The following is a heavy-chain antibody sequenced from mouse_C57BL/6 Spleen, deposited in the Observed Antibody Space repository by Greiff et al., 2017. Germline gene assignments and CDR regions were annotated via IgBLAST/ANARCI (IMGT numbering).Heavy chain of an antibody. CDR2: IYPGDGDT. V-gene: IGHV1-80*01. J-gene: IGHJ2*01. Sequence: QVQLQQSGAELVKPGASVKISCKASGYAFSSYWMNWVKQRPGKGLEWIGQIYPGDGDTNYNGKFKGKATLTADKSSSTAYMQLSSLTSEDSAVYFCARGGVTYYFDDWGQGTTLTVSS. CDR1: GYAFSSYW. CDR3: ARGGVTYYFDD. D-gene: IGHD2-2*01.